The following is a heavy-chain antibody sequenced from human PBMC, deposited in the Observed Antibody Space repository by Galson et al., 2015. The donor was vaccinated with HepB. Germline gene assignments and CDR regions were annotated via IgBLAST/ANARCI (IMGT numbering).Heavy chain of an antibody. V-gene: IGHV3-48*04. J-gene: IGHJ5*02. CDR3: ARSARWFDP. CDR1: TFIFSTYS. Sequence: SLRLSCAASTFIFSTYSMNWVRQAPGKGLEWVSYISSSSTTIYYADSVKGRFTISRDNAKNSLYLQMNSLRAEDTAVYYCARSARWFDPWGQGTLVTVSS. CDR2: ISSSSTTI.